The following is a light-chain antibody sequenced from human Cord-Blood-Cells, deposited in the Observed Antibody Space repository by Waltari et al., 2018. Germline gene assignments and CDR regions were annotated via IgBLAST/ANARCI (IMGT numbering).Light chain of an antibody. CDR1: SSNIGSNY. CDR3: AAWDDSLSGGV. V-gene: IGLV1-47*01. J-gene: IGLJ2*01. CDR2: RNN. Sequence: QSVLTQPPSASGTPGQRVTISCSGSSSNIGSNYVYWYQQLPGTAPKLLIYRNNQRPSGVPDRCSGSKSGNSASLASSGLRSEDEADYYCAAWDDSLSGGVFGGGTKLTVL.